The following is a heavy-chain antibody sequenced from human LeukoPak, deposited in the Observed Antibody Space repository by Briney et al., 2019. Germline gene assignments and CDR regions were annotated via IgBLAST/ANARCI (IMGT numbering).Heavy chain of an antibody. CDR3: ARVLVRHDQDYYDSSGYQYYFDC. CDR1: GGTFSSYA. D-gene: IGHD3-22*01. V-gene: IGHV1-69*05. J-gene: IGHJ4*02. CDR2: IIPIFGTA. Sequence: SVKVSCKASGGTFSSYAISWVRQAPGQGLEWMGGIIPIFGTANYAQKFQGRVTITTDESTSTAYVELSSLRSEDTAVYYCARVLVRHDQDYYDSSGYQYYFDCWGQGTLVTVSS.